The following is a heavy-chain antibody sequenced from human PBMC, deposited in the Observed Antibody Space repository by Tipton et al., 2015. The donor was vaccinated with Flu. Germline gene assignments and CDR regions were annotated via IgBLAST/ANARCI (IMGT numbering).Heavy chain of an antibody. D-gene: IGHD2-21*02. Sequence: TLSLTCAVSGCSISSGYYWGWIRQPPGKGLEWIGSIYHSGSTYYNPSLKSRVTISVDTSKNQFSLKLSSVTAADTAVYYCARDSDPYCGGDCYLFDYWGQGTLVTVSS. CDR2: IYHSGST. CDR1: GCSISSGYY. CDR3: ARDSDPYCGGDCYLFDY. J-gene: IGHJ4*02. V-gene: IGHV4-38-2*02.